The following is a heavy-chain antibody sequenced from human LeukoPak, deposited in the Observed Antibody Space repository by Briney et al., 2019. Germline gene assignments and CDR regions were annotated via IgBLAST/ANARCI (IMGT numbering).Heavy chain of an antibody. Sequence: GRSLRLSCAASVVTSRDDGMHWGRAAPGEGVGCGSLISFVGSDKYYAHSVKGGFTISRDNSTHPLSLPMNSLRAEPPAVYFCATARGRESGSWFDPSGQGTLVTVS. J-gene: IGHJ5*02. CDR1: VVTSRDDG. V-gene: IGHV3-33*05. D-gene: IGHD1-26*01. CDR3: ATARGRESGSWFDP. CDR2: ISFVGSDK.